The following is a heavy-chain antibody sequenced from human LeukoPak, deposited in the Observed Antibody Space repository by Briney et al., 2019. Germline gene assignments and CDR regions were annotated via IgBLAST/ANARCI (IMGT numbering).Heavy chain of an antibody. CDR2: IKRDGSEK. J-gene: IGHJ4*02. CDR1: GFTFSSYW. Sequence: GSLRLSCAASGFTFSSYWMSWVRQAPGKGLEWVANIKRDGSEKYYVDSVKGRFTISRDNAKNSLYLQMNSLRAEDTAVYYCASGGIQLWLASLWGQGTLVTVSS. D-gene: IGHD5-18*01. V-gene: IGHV3-7*03. CDR3: ASGGIQLWLASL.